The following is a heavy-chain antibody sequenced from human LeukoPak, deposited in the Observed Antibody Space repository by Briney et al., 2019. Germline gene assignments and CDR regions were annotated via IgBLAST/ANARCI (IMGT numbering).Heavy chain of an antibody. J-gene: IGHJ3*02. CDR3: AREEVAATLAFDI. CDR2: IYSVGST. D-gene: IGHD2-15*01. V-gene: IGHV3-66*02. CDR1: GFTVNSTY. Sequence: GGSLRLSCAASGFTVNSTYMTGARQAPGKGLEWVSVIYSVGSTYYADSVKGRFTISRDNSKNTLYLQMNSLRPEDTAVYYCAREEVAATLAFDIWGQGTMVTVSS.